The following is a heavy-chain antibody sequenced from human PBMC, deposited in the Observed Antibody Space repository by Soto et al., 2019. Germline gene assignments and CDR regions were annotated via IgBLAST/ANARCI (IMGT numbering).Heavy chain of an antibody. CDR3: VRDYYYDSSGYPPWFDP. V-gene: IGHV3-21*06. D-gene: IGHD3-22*01. CDR1: GFTFSSYS. J-gene: IGHJ5*02. Sequence: GGSLRLSCAASGFTFSSYSMNWVRQAPGKGLEWVSSISSSSSYIYYADSVKGRFTISRDNAKNSLYLQMNSLRAEDTAVYYCVRDYYYDSSGYPPWFDPWGQGTLVTVSS. CDR2: ISSSSSYI.